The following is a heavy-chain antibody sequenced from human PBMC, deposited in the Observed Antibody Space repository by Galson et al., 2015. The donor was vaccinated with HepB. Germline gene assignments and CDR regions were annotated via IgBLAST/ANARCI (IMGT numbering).Heavy chain of an antibody. CDR3: ARYFRLAAAGMGFDY. D-gene: IGHD6-13*01. CDR2: IKQDGSEK. V-gene: IGHV3-7*03. Sequence: SLRLSCAASGFTFSSYWMSWVRQAPGKGLEWVANIKQDGSEKYYVDSVKGRFTISRDNAKNSLYLQMNSLRAGDTAVYYCARYFRLAAAGMGFDYWGQGTLVTVSS. J-gene: IGHJ4*02. CDR1: GFTFSSYW.